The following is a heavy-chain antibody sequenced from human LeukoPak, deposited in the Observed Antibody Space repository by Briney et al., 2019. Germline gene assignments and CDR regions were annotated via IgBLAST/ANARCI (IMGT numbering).Heavy chain of an antibody. D-gene: IGHD2-2*01. CDR1: GSISGYY. CDR3: ARQKCTSTSCLTKNAFDI. J-gene: IGHJ3*02. CDR2: IYTGGST. Sequence: KPSETLSLTCTVSGSISGYYWSWIRQPPGKGLGWIGYIYTGGSTNYNPSLESRVTISVDTSKNQFSLDLSSVTAADTAVYYCARQKCTSTSCLTKNAFDIRGQGTMVTVSS. V-gene: IGHV4-4*09.